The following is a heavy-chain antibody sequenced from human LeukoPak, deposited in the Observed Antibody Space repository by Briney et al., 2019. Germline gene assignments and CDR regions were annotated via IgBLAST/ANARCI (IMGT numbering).Heavy chain of an antibody. CDR3: ARSGGSSWEKVYFQH. Sequence: SETLSLTCTVSGGSISSGSYYWSWIRQPAGKGLEWIGRIYTCGSTNYNPSLKSRVTISVDTSKNQFSLKLSSVTAADTAVYYCARSGGSSWEKVYFQHWGQGTLVTVSS. J-gene: IGHJ1*01. CDR2: IYTCGST. D-gene: IGHD6-13*01. CDR1: GGSISSGSYY. V-gene: IGHV4-61*02.